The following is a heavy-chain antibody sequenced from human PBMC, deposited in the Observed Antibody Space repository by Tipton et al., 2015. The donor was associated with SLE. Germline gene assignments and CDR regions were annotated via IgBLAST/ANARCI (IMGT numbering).Heavy chain of an antibody. CDR3: AKEVGEYSYAPGVNPLGY. V-gene: IGHV3-23*01. J-gene: IGHJ4*02. Sequence: SLRLSCAASGFIFSNYAMNWVRQAPGKGLEWVSAISSAGANTYYADSVKGRFTISRDNSKNTLSLQMNSLRAEDTAVYYCAKEVGEYSYAPGVNPLGYWGQGTLVTVSS. D-gene: IGHD5-18*01. CDR1: GFIFSNYA. CDR2: ISSAGANT.